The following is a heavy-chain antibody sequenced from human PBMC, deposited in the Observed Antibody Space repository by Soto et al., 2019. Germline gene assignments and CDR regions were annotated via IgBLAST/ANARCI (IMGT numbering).Heavy chain of an antibody. Sequence: PGGSLRLSCAASGFTFSSYAVSWVRQAPGKGLEWVSAISGSGGSTYYADSVEGRFTISRDNSKNTLYLQMNSLRAEDTAVYYCAKDLEAAAGTGYYYYYGMDVWGQGTTVTVSS. D-gene: IGHD6-13*01. J-gene: IGHJ6*02. CDR2: ISGSGGST. V-gene: IGHV3-23*01. CDR3: AKDLEAAAGTGYYYYYGMDV. CDR1: GFTFSSYA.